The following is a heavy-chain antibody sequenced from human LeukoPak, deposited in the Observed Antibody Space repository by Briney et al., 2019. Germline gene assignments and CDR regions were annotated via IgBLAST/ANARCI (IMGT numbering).Heavy chain of an antibody. CDR1: GYTFTGYY. V-gene: IGHV1-2*02. J-gene: IGHJ5*02. CDR3: ASGWSISGWYNNWFDP. CDR2: INPNSGGT. Sequence: ASVTVSCKASGYTFTGYYLHWVRQAPGQGLEWMGWINPNSGGTNYAQRFQGRVTMTRDTSISTAYMELSRLRSDDTAVYYCASGWSISGWYNNWFDPGGQGTLVTVPS. D-gene: IGHD6-19*01.